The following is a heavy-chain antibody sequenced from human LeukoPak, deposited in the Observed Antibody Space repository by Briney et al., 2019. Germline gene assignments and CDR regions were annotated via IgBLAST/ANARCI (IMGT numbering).Heavy chain of an antibody. CDR2: INHSGST. V-gene: IGHV4-34*01. J-gene: IGHJ5*02. D-gene: IGHD3-3*01. Sequence: SETLSLTCAVYGGSFSGYYWSWIRQPPGKGLEWIGEINHSGSTNYNPSLKSRVTISVDTSKNQFSLKLSSVTAADTAVYYCARGVDIWSSLNWFDPWGQGTLVTVSS. CDR3: ARGVDIWSSLNWFDP. CDR1: GGSFSGYY.